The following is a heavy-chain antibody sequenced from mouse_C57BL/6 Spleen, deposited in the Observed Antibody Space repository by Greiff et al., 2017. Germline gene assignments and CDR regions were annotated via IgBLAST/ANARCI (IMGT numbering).Heavy chain of an antibody. CDR2: IWSGGST. Sequence: VQLQQPGPGLVQPSQSLSITCKVSGFSLTSYGVHWVRQSPGKGLEWLGVIWSGGSTDYNEAFISSMSICKENSMNQVFFKMNSLQAVDTAIDYCSRNEGYDDDDRTGYYIDYWGQGTTLTVSS. J-gene: IGHJ2*01. V-gene: IGHV2-2*01. CDR3: SRNEGYDDDDRTGYYIDY. CDR1: GFSLTSYG. D-gene: IGHD2-4*01.